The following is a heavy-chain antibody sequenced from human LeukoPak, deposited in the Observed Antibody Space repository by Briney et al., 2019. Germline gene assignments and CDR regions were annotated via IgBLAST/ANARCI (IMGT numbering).Heavy chain of an antibody. Sequence: GALRLSCAASGFTFSSYGMHWVRQAPGKGLEWVAIIWYDGSNKYYADSVKGRFTISRDNSKNTLYLQLDSLRVEDTAVYYCAHRRGYYFDFWGQGTLVTVSS. CDR2: IWYDGSNK. D-gene: IGHD2-2*01. J-gene: IGHJ4*02. CDR3: AHRRGYYFDF. CDR1: GFTFSSYG. V-gene: IGHV3-33*08.